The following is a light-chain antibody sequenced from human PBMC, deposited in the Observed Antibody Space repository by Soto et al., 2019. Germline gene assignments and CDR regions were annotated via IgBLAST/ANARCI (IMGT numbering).Light chain of an antibody. CDR2: GAS. CDR3: QHYGDSQYT. CDR1: QSVSNIH. J-gene: IGKJ2*01. V-gene: IGKV3-20*01. Sequence: EIVLTQSPDTLSLSPGERASLSCRASQSVSNIHLAWYQQKPGQAPRLLIYGASSRASGIPDRFSGSGSGTDFTLTISRLELADFAVYYCQHYGDSQYTFGQGTELEIK.